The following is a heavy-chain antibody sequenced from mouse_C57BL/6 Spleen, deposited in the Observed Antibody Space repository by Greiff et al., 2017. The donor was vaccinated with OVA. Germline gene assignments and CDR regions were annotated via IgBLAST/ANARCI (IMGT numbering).Heavy chain of an antibody. V-gene: IGHV1-81*01. J-gene: IGHJ2*01. Sequence: VHLVESGAELARPGASVKLSCKASGYTFTSYGISWVKQRTGQGLEWIGEIYPRSGNTYYNEKFKGKATLTADKSSSTAYMELRSLTSEDSAVYFCAREDSSGPPFDYWGQGTTLTVSS. CDR2: IYPRSGNT. CDR1: GYTFTSYG. D-gene: IGHD3-2*02. CDR3: AREDSSGPPFDY.